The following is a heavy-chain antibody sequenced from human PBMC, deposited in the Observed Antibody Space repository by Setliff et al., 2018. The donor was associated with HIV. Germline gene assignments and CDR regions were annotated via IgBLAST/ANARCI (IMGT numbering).Heavy chain of an antibody. Sequence: GGSLRLSCAASGFTFSSYWMSWVRQAPGKGLEWLTLIPYDGDNKRDADSVKGRFTISRDNSKDTLYLQLNSLRPADTAIYYCMREATARAGDFWGQGALVTVSS. V-gene: IGHV3-30*02. CDR3: MREATARAGDF. J-gene: IGHJ4*02. D-gene: IGHD2-21*02. CDR1: GFTFSSYW. CDR2: IPYDGDNK.